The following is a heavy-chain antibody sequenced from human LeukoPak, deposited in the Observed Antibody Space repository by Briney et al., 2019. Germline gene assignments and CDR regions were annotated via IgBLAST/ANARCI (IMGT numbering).Heavy chain of an antibody. J-gene: IGHJ5*02. V-gene: IGHV3-23*01. CDR3: AKGSGSGWYGWFAP. CDR1: GFTFSSYA. Sequence: GGSLRLSCAASGFTFSSYAMSWVRQAPGKGLEWVSAISGSGGSTYYADSVKGRFTISRDNSKNTFYLQMNSLRAEDTAVYSCAKGSGSGWYGWFAPWGQGTLVTVSS. D-gene: IGHD6-19*01. CDR2: ISGSGGST.